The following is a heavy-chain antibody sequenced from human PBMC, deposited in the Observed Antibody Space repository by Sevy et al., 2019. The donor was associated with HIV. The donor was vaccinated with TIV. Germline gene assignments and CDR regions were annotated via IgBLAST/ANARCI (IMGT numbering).Heavy chain of an antibody. CDR2: ISSDGSTR. D-gene: IGHD3-22*01. V-gene: IGHV3-30*18. Sequence: GGNLRLSCAASGFNFSPYAMHWVRQGPGKGLEWVATISSDGSTRSYVDSVKGRFSISRDNSKNTLYLQMNNLTPKDTAVFYCAKEGYYYDSRSSDWFDPWGQGTLVTVSS. CDR3: AKEGYYYDSRSSDWFDP. J-gene: IGHJ5*02. CDR1: GFNFSPYA.